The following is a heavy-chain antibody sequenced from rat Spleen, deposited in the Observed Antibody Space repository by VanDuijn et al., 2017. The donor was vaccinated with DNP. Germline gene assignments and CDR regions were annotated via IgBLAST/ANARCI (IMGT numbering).Heavy chain of an antibody. Sequence: EVQLVESGGGPVQPGRSLKLSCVASGFIFSNYGMAWVRQAPTKGLEWVASISTGGGGTYYPDSVKGSFTISRDNAKSTLYLQMDSLRSQDTASYYAARHMTIMRNFYARGGWGQGASVTVSS. CDR1: GFIFSNYG. V-gene: IGHV5S13*01. CDR2: ISTGGGGT. J-gene: IGHJ4*01. D-gene: IGHD1-3*01. CDR3: ARHMTIMRNFYARGG.